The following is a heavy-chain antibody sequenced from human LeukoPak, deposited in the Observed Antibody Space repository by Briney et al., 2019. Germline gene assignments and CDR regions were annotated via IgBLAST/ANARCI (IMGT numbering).Heavy chain of an antibody. D-gene: IGHD3-10*01. CDR1: EYTFTGYY. V-gene: IGHV1-2*02. Sequence: ASVKVSCKASEYTFTGYYMHWVRQAPGQGLEWMGWINPNSGGTNYAQKFQGRVTMTRDTSISTAYMELSRLRSDDTAVYYCARAIYGSGSFVDYWGQGTLVTVSS. CDR3: ARAIYGSGSFVDY. CDR2: INPNSGGT. J-gene: IGHJ4*02.